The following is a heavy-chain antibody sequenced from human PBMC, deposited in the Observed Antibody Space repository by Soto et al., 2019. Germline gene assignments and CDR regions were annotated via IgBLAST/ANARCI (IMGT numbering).Heavy chain of an antibody. CDR1: GFTFSSYG. J-gene: IGHJ4*02. V-gene: IGHV3-30*18. D-gene: IGHD6-6*01. Sequence: GGSLRLSCAASGFTFSSYGMHWVRQAPGKGLEWVAVISHDGSNKYYADSVKGRFTISRDNSKNTLYLQMNSLRAEDTAVYYCAKDLDPPSYYFDYWGQGTLVTVSS. CDR3: AKDLDPPSYYFDY. CDR2: ISHDGSNK.